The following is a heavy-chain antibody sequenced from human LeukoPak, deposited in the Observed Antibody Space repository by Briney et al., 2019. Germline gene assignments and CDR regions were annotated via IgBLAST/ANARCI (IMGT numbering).Heavy chain of an antibody. V-gene: IGHV1-69*04. CDR2: FIPLLGIA. CDR3: ARGSIAVADTEDDY. D-gene: IGHD6-19*01. CDR1: GGTFSNYA. J-gene: IGHJ4*02. Sequence: ASVKVSCKASGGTFSNYAIIWVRQAPGQGLGWMGRFIPLLGIANYAQKFQGRVTITADKYTSTAYMELSSLRSEDTAVYYCARGSIAVADTEDDYWGQGTLVTVSS.